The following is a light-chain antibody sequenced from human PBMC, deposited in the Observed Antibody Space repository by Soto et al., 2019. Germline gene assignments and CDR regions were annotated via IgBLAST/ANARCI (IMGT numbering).Light chain of an antibody. V-gene: IGKV1-39*01. CDR2: GAS. Sequence: DVRMTQSPSSLSASVGDTITITCRASRTINTYLNWFQQKPGEPPRILIYGASTLHDGVPSRFSGSGSGADFTLTISGLQPEDFASYHCQQTYSDISFGGGTKV. CDR3: QQTYSDIS. CDR1: RTINTY. J-gene: IGKJ4*01.